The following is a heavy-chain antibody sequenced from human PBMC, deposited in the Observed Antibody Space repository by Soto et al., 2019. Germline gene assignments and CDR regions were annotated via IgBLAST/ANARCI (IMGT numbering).Heavy chain of an antibody. V-gene: IGHV1-2*02. Sequence: ASVKVSCKASGYPLTAKYLHWVRQAPGQGLEWMGWINPSSGGTKEAQKFRGRVTMTRDTSISAAYMELSRLTSDDTAVYYCARGATTFPGDFVDYWGQGTLVTVSS. CDR3: ARGATTFPGDFVDY. CDR1: GYPLTAKY. D-gene: IGHD4-17*01. J-gene: IGHJ4*02. CDR2: INPSSGGT.